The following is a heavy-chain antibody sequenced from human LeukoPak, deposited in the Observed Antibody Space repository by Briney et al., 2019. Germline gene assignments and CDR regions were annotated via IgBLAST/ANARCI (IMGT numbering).Heavy chain of an antibody. J-gene: IGHJ3*02. Sequence: GGSLRLSCAASGFTFRSYSMHWVRQAPGKGLEWVSYISSTSSTIYYADSVKGRFTISRDNAKNSLYLQMNSLRDEDTAVYYCARAAPYYYDSSGYSAFDSWGQGTMVTVS. D-gene: IGHD3-22*01. CDR1: GFTFRSYS. CDR3: ARAAPYYYDSSGYSAFDS. CDR2: ISSTSSTI. V-gene: IGHV3-48*02.